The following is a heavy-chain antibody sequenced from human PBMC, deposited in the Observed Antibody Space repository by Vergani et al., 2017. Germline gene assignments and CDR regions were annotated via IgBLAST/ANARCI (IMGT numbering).Heavy chain of an antibody. V-gene: IGHV1-46*01. CDR1: GYTFTSYY. Sequence: QVQLVQSGAEVKKPGASVKVSCKASGYTFTSYYMHWVRPAPGQGLEWMGIINPSGGSTSYAQKFQGRVTMTRDPSTSTVYMELSSLRSEDTAVYYCAGEKIVVVVANDAFDIWGQGTMVTVSS. CDR2: INPSGGST. CDR3: AGEKIVVVVANDAFDI. J-gene: IGHJ3*02. D-gene: IGHD2-15*01.